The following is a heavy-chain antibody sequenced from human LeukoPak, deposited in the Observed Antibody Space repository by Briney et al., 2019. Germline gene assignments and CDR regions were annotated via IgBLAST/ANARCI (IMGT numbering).Heavy chain of an antibody. CDR2: RITIFGTA. D-gene: IGHD3-22*01. J-gene: IGHJ4*02. V-gene: IGHV1-69*05. Sequence: EASVKVSCKASGGTFISYAISWVRQGPGQGLEWMGGRITIFGTANYAQKFQGRVTITTDEYTSKDYMEMSRLRSEATAVYYSTVRPMVVTAPFDYWGQGTLVTVSS. CDR1: GGTFISYA. CDR3: TVRPMVVTAPFDY.